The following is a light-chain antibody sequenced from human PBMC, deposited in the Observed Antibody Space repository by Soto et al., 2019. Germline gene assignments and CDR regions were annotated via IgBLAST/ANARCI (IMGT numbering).Light chain of an antibody. CDR2: AAS. Sequence: DIQMTQSPSSLSASVGNRVTITCQASQDIATYLNWYQQKPGTVPKLLISAASTLQTGVPSRFSGGGSGTDFTLTISSLQPEDVATYYCQKYNSAPWTFGQGTKVDIK. CDR1: QDIATY. CDR3: QKYNSAPWT. V-gene: IGKV1-27*01. J-gene: IGKJ1*01.